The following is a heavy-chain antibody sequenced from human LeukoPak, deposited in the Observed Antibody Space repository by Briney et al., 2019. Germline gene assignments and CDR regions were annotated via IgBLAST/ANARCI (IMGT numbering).Heavy chain of an antibody. D-gene: IGHD2-2*01. Sequence: VASVKVSCKASGGTFSSYAISWVRQAPGQGLEWMGGIIPIFGTANYAQKFQGRVTITADESTSTAYMELSSLRSEDTAVYYCASDQYQLLLSYWGQGTLVTVSS. J-gene: IGHJ4*02. CDR1: GGTFSSYA. CDR2: IIPIFGTA. CDR3: ASDQYQLLLSY. V-gene: IGHV1-69*13.